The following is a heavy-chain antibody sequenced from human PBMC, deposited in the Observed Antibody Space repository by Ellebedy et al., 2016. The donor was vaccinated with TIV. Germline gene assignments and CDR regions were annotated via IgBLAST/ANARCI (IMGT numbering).Heavy chain of an antibody. CDR1: GFNFSSSA. Sequence: GESLKISXVGSGFNFSSSAVNWVRQAPGKGLEWVSGVTDSGSRKFYSDSVKGRFTISRDNSEKTVYLQMNSLRAEDTAVYYCAKDLGKGVTLDAFEIWGQGTTVIVSS. D-gene: IGHD3-3*01. J-gene: IGHJ3*02. V-gene: IGHV3-23*01. CDR2: VTDSGSRK. CDR3: AKDLGKGVTLDAFEI.